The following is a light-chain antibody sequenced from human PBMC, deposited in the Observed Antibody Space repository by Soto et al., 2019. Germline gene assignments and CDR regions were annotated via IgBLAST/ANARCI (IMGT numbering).Light chain of an antibody. CDR1: QSVSSIY. V-gene: IGKV3-20*01. J-gene: IGKJ1*01. CDR2: GAS. Sequence: EIVLTQSPGTLSLSPGERATLSCRASQSVSSIYLAWYQHKPGQAPRLLIYGASSRATGIPDRFSGSGSGTDFTLTISRLEPEDFAVDYCQQYDSSSWTFGRGTTVEIK. CDR3: QQYDSSSWT.